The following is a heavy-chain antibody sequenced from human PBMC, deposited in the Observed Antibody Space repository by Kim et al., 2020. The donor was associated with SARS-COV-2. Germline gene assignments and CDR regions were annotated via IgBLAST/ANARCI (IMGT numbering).Heavy chain of an antibody. Sequence: SGPTLVNPTQTLTLTCTFSGFSLRDRGVGVGWVRQPPGKALEWLALFYWDDDKTYSPSLKTRLTIRKGTYKNQVVLTVTNMDPVDTATYYCARTAGSYGWFDPWGQGTLVTVSA. D-gene: IGHD3-10*01. J-gene: IGHJ5*02. CDR2: FYWDDDK. CDR3: ARTAGSYGWFDP. CDR1: GFSLRDRGVG. V-gene: IGHV2-5*02.